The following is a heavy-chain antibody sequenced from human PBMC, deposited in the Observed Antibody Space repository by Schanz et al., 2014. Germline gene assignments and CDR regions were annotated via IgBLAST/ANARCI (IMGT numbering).Heavy chain of an antibody. Sequence: QVQLVESGGGVVQPGRSLRLSCAASGFTFSSYGMHWVRQAPGKGLEWVAVIWYDGNNKFYADSVKGRFIISRDNSKNTLDLQMNSLRAEDTAVYYCARDKGGYYPFDYWGQGSLVTVSS. CDR2: IWYDGNNK. CDR1: GFTFSSYG. J-gene: IGHJ4*02. CDR3: ARDKGGYYPFDY. V-gene: IGHV3-33*01. D-gene: IGHD3-22*01.